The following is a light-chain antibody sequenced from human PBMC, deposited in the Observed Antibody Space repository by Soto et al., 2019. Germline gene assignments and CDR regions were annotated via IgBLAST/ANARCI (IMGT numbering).Light chain of an antibody. CDR3: QTYDNTLSAWV. J-gene: IGLJ3*02. CDR1: SSNIGAGYG. V-gene: IGLV1-40*01. CDR2: GN. Sequence: QPVLTQPPAESGAPGQRVTISCTGTSSNIGAGYGVHWYQHVPGTAPKLLMFGNNRPSGVPARFSVSKSGTSASLAITGLQSEDEADYYCQTYDNTLSAWVFGGGTKLTVL.